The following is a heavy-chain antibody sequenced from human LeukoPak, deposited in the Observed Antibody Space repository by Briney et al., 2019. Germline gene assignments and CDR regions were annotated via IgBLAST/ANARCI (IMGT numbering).Heavy chain of an antibody. V-gene: IGHV3-21*01. J-gene: IGHJ4*02. CDR1: GFTFSSYS. Sequence: PGGSLRLSCAASGFTFSSYSMNWVRQAPGKGLEWVSSISSSSSYIYYADSVKGRFTISRDNAKNSLYLQVNSLRAEDTAVYYCAREGLLAVAGTYSYYFDYWGQGTLVTVSS. D-gene: IGHD6-19*01. CDR2: ISSSSSYI. CDR3: AREGLLAVAGTYSYYFDY.